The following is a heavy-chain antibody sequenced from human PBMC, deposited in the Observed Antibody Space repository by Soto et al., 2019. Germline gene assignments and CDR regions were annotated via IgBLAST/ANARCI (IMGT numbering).Heavy chain of an antibody. CDR2: IIPIFGTA. V-gene: IGHV1-69*06. CDR3: ARPKGEEYSSSSPPRVYYYYGMDV. Sequence: GASVKVSCKASGGTFSSYAISWVRQAPGQGLEWMGGIIPIFGTANYAQKFQGRVTITADKSTSTAYMELSSLRSEDTAVYYCARPKGEEYSSSSPPRVYYYYGMDVWGQGTTVTVSS. CDR1: GGTFSSYA. D-gene: IGHD6-6*01. J-gene: IGHJ6*02.